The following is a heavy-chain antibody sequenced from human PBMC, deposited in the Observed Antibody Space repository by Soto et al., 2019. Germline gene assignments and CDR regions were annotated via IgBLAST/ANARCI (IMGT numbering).Heavy chain of an antibody. CDR2: MNPSGRNA. D-gene: IGHD3-16*02. J-gene: IGHJ3*01. CDR1: GLAFPIDD. CDR3: ARYRTKVPVAFDV. V-gene: IGHV1-8*01. Sequence: ASVKVSCKASGLAFPIDDIIWVRQTIGQGLEFMGWMNPSGRNAGYTQKFQGRATFTWNTPTNTAYMDLSGLRSEDTAVYYCARYRTKVPVAFDVWGQGTMVTVSS.